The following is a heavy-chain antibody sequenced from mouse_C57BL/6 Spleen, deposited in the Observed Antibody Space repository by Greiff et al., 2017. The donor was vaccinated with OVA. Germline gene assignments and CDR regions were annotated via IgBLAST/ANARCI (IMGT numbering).Heavy chain of an antibody. CDR1: GYTFTSYR. J-gene: IGHJ2*01. CDR2: INPSSGYT. Sequence: VQLQQSGAELAKPGASVKLSCKASGYTFTSYRMHWVKQRPGQGLEWIGYINPSSGYTKYNQKFKDKATLTADKSYSTAYMELSSLTYEDAAVYYCAKYCFDYWGQGTTLTVSS. V-gene: IGHV1-7*01. CDR3: AKYCFDY. D-gene: IGHD2-10*02.